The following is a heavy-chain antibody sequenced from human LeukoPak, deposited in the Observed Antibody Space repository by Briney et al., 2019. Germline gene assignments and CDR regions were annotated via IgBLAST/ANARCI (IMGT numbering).Heavy chain of an antibody. Sequence: SETLSLTCAVYGGSFSGYYWSWIRQPPGKGLEWIGEVNHSGGTNYNPSLKSRVTISVDTSKNQFSLKLSSVTAADTAVYYCARTYYDFWSGYYYYYMDVWGKGTTVTVSS. J-gene: IGHJ6*03. CDR2: VNHSGGT. V-gene: IGHV4-34*01. CDR1: GGSFSGYY. CDR3: ARTYYDFWSGYYYYYMDV. D-gene: IGHD3-3*01.